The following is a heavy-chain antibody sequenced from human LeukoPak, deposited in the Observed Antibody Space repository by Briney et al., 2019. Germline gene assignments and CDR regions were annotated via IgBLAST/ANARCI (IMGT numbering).Heavy chain of an antibody. D-gene: IGHD2-15*01. CDR2: IRSKAYGGTT. Sequence: GGSLRLSCTASGFTFGDYAMSWVRQAPGKGLEWVGFIRSKAYGGTTEYAASVKGRFTISRDDSKSFAYLQINSLKTEDTAVYYCTAQVFCSGRSCYSHWYFDLWGRGTLVTVSS. V-gene: IGHV3-49*04. CDR3: TAQVFCSGRSCYSHWYFDL. J-gene: IGHJ2*01. CDR1: GFTFGDYA.